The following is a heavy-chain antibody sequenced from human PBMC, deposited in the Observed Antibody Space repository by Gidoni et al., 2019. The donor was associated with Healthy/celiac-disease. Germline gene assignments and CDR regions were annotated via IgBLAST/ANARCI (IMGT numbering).Heavy chain of an antibody. CDR2: ISGSGGST. J-gene: IGHJ4*02. CDR1: GLTFRSYA. V-gene: IGHV3-23*01. CDR3: AKEEGLRFLLGPFDY. Sequence: EVQLLESGGGLVQPGGALRLSCAASGLTFRSYAMSWVRQAPGKGLEWVSAISGSGGSTYYAESVKGRFTISRDNSKNTLYLQMNSLRAEDTAVYYCAKEEGLRFLLGPFDYWGQGTLVTVSS. D-gene: IGHD1-26*01.